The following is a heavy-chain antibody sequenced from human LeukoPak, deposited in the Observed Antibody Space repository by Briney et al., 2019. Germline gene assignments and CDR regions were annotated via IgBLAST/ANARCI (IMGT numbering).Heavy chain of an antibody. J-gene: IGHJ5*02. CDR1: GYTFTGYY. CDR2: ISAYNGNT. CDR3: ARAPDSYSSSSEGWFDP. Sequence: GASVKVSCKASGYTFTGYYIHWVRQAPGQGLEWMGWISAYNGNTNYAQKLQGRVTMTTDTSTSTAYMELRSLRSDDTAVYYCARAPDSYSSSSEGWFDPWGQGTLVTVSS. D-gene: IGHD6-13*01. V-gene: IGHV1-18*04.